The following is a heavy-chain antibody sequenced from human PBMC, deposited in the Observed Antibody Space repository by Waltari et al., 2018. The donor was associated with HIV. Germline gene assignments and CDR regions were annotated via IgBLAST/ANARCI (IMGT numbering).Heavy chain of an antibody. V-gene: IGHV1-18*01. Sequence: QVQLVQSGAEVKKPGASVKVSCKASGYTFTSYGISWVREAPGQGHEWMGWISAYNGNTNYAQKVQGRGTMTTDTSTSTAYMGLRSLRSDDTAVYYCARVRIGDWFDPWGQGTLVTVSS. CDR2: ISAYNGNT. CDR1: GYTFTSYG. J-gene: IGHJ5*02. CDR3: ARVRIGDWFDP. D-gene: IGHD2-15*01.